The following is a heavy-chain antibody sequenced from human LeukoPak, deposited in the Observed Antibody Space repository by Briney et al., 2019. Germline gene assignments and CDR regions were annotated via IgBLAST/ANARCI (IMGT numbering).Heavy chain of an antibody. CDR2: ISGSGGST. Sequence: GGCLRLSCAASGLTFISYDMSWVRQAAGKGLEWVSVISGSGGSTHYADSAKGRFTISRDNSKNTLYLQMSSLRAEDTAVYYCAKESPVFDYWGQGTLVTVSS. V-gene: IGHV3-23*01. CDR3: AKESPVFDY. CDR1: GLTFISYD. J-gene: IGHJ4*02.